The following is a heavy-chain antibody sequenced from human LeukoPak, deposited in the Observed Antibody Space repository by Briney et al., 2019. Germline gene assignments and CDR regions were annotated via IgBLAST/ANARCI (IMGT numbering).Heavy chain of an antibody. J-gene: IGHJ3*02. CDR2: ISYDGSNK. Sequence: GGSLRLSCAASGFTFSSYAMHWVRQAPGKGLEWVAVISYDGSNKYYADSVKGRFTISRVNSKNTLYLQMNSLRAEDTAVYYCARGGTTRDAFDIWGQGTMVTVSS. D-gene: IGHD2-15*01. CDR1: GFTFSSYA. V-gene: IGHV3-30-3*01. CDR3: ARGGTTRDAFDI.